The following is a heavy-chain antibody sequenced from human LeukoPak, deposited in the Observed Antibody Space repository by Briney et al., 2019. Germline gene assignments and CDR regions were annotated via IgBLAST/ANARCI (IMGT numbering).Heavy chain of an antibody. D-gene: IGHD3-22*01. CDR2: ISYDGSNK. CDR1: GFTFSSYA. J-gene: IGHJ6*02. Sequence: PGRSLRLSCAASGFTFSSYAMHWVRQAPGKGLEWVAVISYDGSNKYYADSVKGRFTISRDNSKNTLYLQMNSLRAEDTAVYYCARTYYYDSSGYQGYYYYYCGMDVWGQGTTVTVSS. CDR3: ARTYYYDSSGYQGYYYYYCGMDV. V-gene: IGHV3-30*04.